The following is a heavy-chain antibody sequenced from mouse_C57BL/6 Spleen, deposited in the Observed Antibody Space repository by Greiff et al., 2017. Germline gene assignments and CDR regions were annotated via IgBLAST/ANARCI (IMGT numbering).Heavy chain of an antibody. CDR2: ISSGSSTI. CDR3: ARSPDYYGTPYYFDY. CDR1: GFTFSDYG. J-gene: IGHJ2*01. Sequence: EVKVVESGGGLVKPGGSLKLSCAASGFTFSDYGMHWVRQAPEKGLEWVAYISSGSSTIYYADTVKGRFTISRDNAKNTLFLQMTSLRSEDTAMYYCARSPDYYGTPYYFDYWGQGTTLTVSS. V-gene: IGHV5-17*01. D-gene: IGHD1-1*01.